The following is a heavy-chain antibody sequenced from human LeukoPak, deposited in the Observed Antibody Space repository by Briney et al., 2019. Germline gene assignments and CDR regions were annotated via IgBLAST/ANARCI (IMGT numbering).Heavy chain of an antibody. Sequence: SGTLSLTCAVSGGSISSSNWWSWVRQPPGKGLEWIGEIYHSGSTNYNPSLKSRVTIPVDKSKNQFSLKLSSVTAADTAVYYCASRYDSSGYYTHFDYWGQGTLVTVSS. CDR2: IYHSGST. J-gene: IGHJ4*02. CDR3: ASRYDSSGYYTHFDY. D-gene: IGHD3-22*01. CDR1: GGSISSSNW. V-gene: IGHV4-4*02.